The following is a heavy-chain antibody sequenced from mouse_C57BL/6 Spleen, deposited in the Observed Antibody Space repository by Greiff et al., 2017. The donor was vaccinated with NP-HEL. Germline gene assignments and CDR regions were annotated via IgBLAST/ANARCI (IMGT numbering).Heavy chain of an antibody. CDR2: IDPSDSYT. CDR3: ASEPDFDV. Sequence: QVQLQQPGAELVMPGASVKLSCKASGYTFTSYWMHWVKQRPGQGLEWIGEIDPSDSYTNYNQKFKGKSTLTVDKSSSTAYMQLSSLTSEDSAVYYCASEPDFDVWGTGTTVTVSS. J-gene: IGHJ1*03. V-gene: IGHV1-69*01. CDR1: GYTFTSYW.